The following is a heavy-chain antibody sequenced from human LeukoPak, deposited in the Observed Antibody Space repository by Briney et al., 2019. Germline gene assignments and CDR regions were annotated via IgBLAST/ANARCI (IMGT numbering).Heavy chain of an antibody. D-gene: IGHD5-18*01. CDR2: INHSGST. CDR1: GGSFSGYY. CDR3: ARSRGYSYGEDFDY. J-gene: IGHJ4*01. V-gene: IGHV4-34*01. Sequence: SETLSLTCAVYGGSFSGYYWSWIRQPPGKGLEWIGEINHSGSTNYNPSLKSRVTISVDTSKNQFSLKLSSVTAADTAVYYCARSRGYSYGEDFDYWGHGTLVTVSS.